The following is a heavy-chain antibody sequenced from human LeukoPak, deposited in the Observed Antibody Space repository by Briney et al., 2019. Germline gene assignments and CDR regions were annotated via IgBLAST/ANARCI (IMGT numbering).Heavy chain of an antibody. CDR2: INYGDGVT. V-gene: IGHV3-23*01. CDR1: DLAFSNYA. Sequence: GGSLRLSCETSDLAFSNYAMSWVRQAPGRGLEWVSGINYGDGVTYYADSVKGRFTISRDNSKNTLFLQMNSLRAEDTAVYYCARGTIVGALDAFDIWGQGTMVTVSS. J-gene: IGHJ3*02. CDR3: ARGTIVGALDAFDI. D-gene: IGHD1-26*01.